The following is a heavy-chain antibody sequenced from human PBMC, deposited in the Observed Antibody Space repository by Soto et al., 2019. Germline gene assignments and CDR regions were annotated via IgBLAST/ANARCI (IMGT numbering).Heavy chain of an antibody. D-gene: IGHD4-17*01. CDR2: ISGSGGST. CDR3: ARSRWSGDFSTVGSFDY. J-gene: IGHJ4*02. Sequence: PGGSLRLSCAASGFTFSSYAMSWVRQAPGKGLEWVSAISGSGGSTYYADSVKGRFTISRDNSKNTLYLQMNSLRAEDTAVYYCARSRWSGDFSTVGSFDYWGQGTLVTVSS. V-gene: IGHV3-23*01. CDR1: GFTFSSYA.